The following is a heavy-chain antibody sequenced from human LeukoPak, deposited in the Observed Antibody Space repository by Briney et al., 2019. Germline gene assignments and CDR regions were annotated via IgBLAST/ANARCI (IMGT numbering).Heavy chain of an antibody. D-gene: IGHD6-19*01. CDR3: ARGTQWRPPYYHYYGMDV. J-gene: IGHJ6*02. V-gene: IGHV4-4*07. CDR2: IYPSGST. CDR1: GYSISNFY. Sequence: SETLSLTCTVSGYSISNFYWNWIRQPAGKGLEWIGRIYPSGSTDYNPSLKSRVTMSVDTSKNHFSLKLSSVTAADTAVYYCARGTQWRPPYYHYYGMDVWGQGTTVTVSS.